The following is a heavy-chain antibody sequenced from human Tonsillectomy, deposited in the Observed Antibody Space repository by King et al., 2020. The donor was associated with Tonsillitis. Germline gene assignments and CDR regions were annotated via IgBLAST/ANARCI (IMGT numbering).Heavy chain of an antibody. D-gene: IGHD3-3*01. V-gene: IGHV3-23*04. CDR3: AKAVYYDFLGFDY. CDR2: ISYSGVTT. Sequence: QLVQSGGGLVQPGGSLRLSCAASGFTFSSYTMNWVRQAPGKGLEFVSSISYSGVTTSYADSVRGRFTISRDNSKNTLYLQMKSLRAEDTAVYYCAKAVYYDFLGFDYWGQGTLVTVSS. CDR1: GFTFSSYT. J-gene: IGHJ4*02.